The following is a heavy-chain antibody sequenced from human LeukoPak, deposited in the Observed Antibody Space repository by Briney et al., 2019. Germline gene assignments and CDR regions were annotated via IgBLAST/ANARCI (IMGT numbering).Heavy chain of an antibody. V-gene: IGHV4-59*02. J-gene: IGHJ4*02. CDR3: ATGHGSGCFEY. D-gene: IGHD6-19*01. Sequence: SETLSLTCTVSRGSVSSAYWSWIRQPPGKRLEWIGYMYNSEITNYNPSLKSRVTMSLDMSKNQFSLDLTSVSEADTAVYYCATGHGSGCFEYWGQGSLVIVSS. CDR1: RGSVSSAY. CDR2: MYNSEIT.